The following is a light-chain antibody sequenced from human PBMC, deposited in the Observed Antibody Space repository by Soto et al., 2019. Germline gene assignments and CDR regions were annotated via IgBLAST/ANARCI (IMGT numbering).Light chain of an antibody. CDR3: CSYAGSYTWV. CDR2: DVS. V-gene: IGLV2-11*01. Sequence: QSALTQPRSVSGSPGQSVTISCTGTSSDVGGYNYVSWYQQHPGKAPKLMSYDVSKRPSGVPDRFSGSKSGNTTSLTISGLKAEDEADYYCCSYAGSYTWVFGGGTKLTVL. J-gene: IGLJ3*02. CDR1: SSDVGGYNY.